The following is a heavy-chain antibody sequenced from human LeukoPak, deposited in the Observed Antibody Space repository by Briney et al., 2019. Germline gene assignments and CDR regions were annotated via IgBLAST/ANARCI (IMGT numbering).Heavy chain of an antibody. CDR3: ARELREHGVFDI. D-gene: IGHD1-26*01. CDR2: ISTSSSYI. V-gene: IGHV3-21*01. J-gene: IGHJ3*02. Sequence: GGSLRLSCAASGFTFSHYSMNWVRQAPGKGLEWVSSISTSSSYIYYADSVKGRFTVSRNNAKNPLYLQMESLRAEDTAVYYCARELREHGVFDIWGQGIMVTVSS. CDR1: GFTFSHYS.